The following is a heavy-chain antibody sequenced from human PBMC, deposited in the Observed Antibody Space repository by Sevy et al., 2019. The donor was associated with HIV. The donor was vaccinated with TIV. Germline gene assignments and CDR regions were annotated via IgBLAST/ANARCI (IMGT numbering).Heavy chain of an antibody. D-gene: IGHD3-10*01. CDR1: GFTFSSYS. J-gene: IGHJ6*02. Sequence: GGSLRLSCAASGFTFSSYSMNWVRQAPGKGLEWVSSISSSSSYIYYADSVKGRFTISRDNAKNSLYLQINSLRAEDTAVYYCARDKRGGSGSYSLYYYYYGMDVWGQGTTVTVSS. CDR3: ARDKRGGSGSYSLYYYYYGMDV. CDR2: ISSSSSYI. V-gene: IGHV3-21*01.